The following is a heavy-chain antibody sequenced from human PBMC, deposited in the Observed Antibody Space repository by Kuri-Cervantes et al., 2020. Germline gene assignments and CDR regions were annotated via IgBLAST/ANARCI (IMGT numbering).Heavy chain of an antibody. D-gene: IGHD1-26*01. CDR3: ARGKDPRYSGNSK. V-gene: IGHV3-7*02. CDR1: GFTFRSYW. Sequence: GESLKISCAASGFTFRSYWMTWVRQAPGKGLEWVANIKEDGSEKYSVDSVKGRFTISRDNAKNSLYLQMNSLRAEDTAVYYCARGKDPRYSGNSKWGQGTLVTVSS. CDR2: IKEDGSEK. J-gene: IGHJ4*02.